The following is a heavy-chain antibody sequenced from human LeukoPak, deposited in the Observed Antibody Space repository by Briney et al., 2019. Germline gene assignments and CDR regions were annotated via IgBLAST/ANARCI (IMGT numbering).Heavy chain of an antibody. D-gene: IGHD6-19*01. CDR1: EYIFSNSL. V-gene: IGHV1-46*04. Sequence: ASVKVSCRASEYIFSNSLMHWVRQAPGQGLEWMGVVNPSDTITTYAQSLQGRVTTTRDTSTSTVYMDLSGLRSEDTAMYYCVRENIAVPGPAFDYWGQGTLVTVSS. CDR3: VRENIAVPGPAFDY. CDR2: VNPSDTIT. J-gene: IGHJ4*02.